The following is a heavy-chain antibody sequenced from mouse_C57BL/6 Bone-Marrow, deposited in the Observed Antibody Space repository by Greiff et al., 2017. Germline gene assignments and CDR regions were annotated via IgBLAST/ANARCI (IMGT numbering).Heavy chain of an antibody. Sequence: EVKLVESGGGLVKPGGSLKLSCAASGFTFSDYGMHWVRQAPEKGLEWVAYISSGSSTIYYADTVKGRFTISRDNAKNTLFLQMTSLRSEDTAMYYCARREGPRDFDVWGTGTTVTVSS. V-gene: IGHV5-17*01. CDR2: ISSGSSTI. CDR3: ARREGPRDFDV. CDR1: GFTFSDYG. J-gene: IGHJ1*03.